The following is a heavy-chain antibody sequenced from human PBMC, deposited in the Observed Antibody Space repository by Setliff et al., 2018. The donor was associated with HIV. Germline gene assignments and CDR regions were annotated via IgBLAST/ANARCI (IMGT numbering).Heavy chain of an antibody. CDR2: MNPNSSNS. D-gene: IGHD3-10*01. CDR3: TRGRHSQTAGAIKFAF. CDR1: GYTFTSYG. Sequence: GASVKVSCKASGYTFTSYGISWVRQAPGQGLEWMGWMNPNSSNSGYAQNFQSRVTMTLDTSISTAYMELSSLTSEETAVYYCTRGRHSQTAGAIKFAFWGQGSLVTVSS. J-gene: IGHJ5*01. V-gene: IGHV1-8*02.